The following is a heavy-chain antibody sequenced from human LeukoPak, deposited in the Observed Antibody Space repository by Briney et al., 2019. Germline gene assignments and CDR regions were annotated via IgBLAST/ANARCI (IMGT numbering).Heavy chain of an antibody. CDR3: AREVRDAFDI. J-gene: IGHJ3*02. Sequence: GRSLRLSCAASGXTFSSYAMHWVRQAPGKGLEWVAVISYDGSHKYYADSVKGRFTISRDNSKNTLYLQMNSLRAEDTAVYYCAREVRDAFDIWGQGTMVTVSS. CDR1: GXTFSSYA. V-gene: IGHV3-30*04. CDR2: ISYDGSHK.